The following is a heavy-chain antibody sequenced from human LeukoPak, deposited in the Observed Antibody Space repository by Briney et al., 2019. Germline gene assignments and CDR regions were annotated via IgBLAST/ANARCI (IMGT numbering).Heavy chain of an antibody. J-gene: IGHJ5*02. CDR1: GYTFTSYD. CDR3: ARDYSGEWEQLTGWWFDP. CDR2: INPSGDFR. D-gene: IGHD1/OR15-1a*01. V-gene: IGHV1-46*01. Sequence: ASVKVSCKASGYTFTSYDINWVRQAPGQGLEWMGIINPSGDFRSYAQKFQGRITVTRDMSTRTVYMELSDLRPEDTAVYYCARDYSGEWEQLTGWWFDPWGQGTLVIVSS.